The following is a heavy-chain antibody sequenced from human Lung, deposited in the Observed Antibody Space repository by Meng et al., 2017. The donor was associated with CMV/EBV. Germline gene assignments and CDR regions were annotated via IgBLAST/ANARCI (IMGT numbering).Heavy chain of an antibody. CDR1: GGTFRKYS. CDR2: ILPIFGIA. CDR3: ARVGGTMVKNGYFDY. Sequence: SVKVSCKASGGTFRKYSISWVRQAPGQGLEWMGGILPIFGIAKIAQNFQGRDTITTDGSTSTAYMEVSSLRSEDTAVYYCARVGGTMVKNGYFDYWGQGTLVTVSS. J-gene: IGHJ4*02. V-gene: IGHV1-69*05. D-gene: IGHD4/OR15-4a*01.